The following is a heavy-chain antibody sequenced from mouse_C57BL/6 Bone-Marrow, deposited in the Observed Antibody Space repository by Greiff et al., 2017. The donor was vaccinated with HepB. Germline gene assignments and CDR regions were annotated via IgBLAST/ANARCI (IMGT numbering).Heavy chain of an antibody. J-gene: IGHJ3*01. CDR2: IWSGGST. CDR3: ARKGGLTGTWFAY. CDR1: GFSLTSYG. V-gene: IGHV2-2*01. D-gene: IGHD4-1*01. Sequence: QVQLQQSGPGLVQPSQSLSITCTVSGFSLTSYGVHWVRQSPGKGLEWLGVIWSGGSTDYNAAFISRLSISKDNSKSQVFFKMNSLQADDTAIYYCARKGGLTGTWFAYWGQGTLVTVSA.